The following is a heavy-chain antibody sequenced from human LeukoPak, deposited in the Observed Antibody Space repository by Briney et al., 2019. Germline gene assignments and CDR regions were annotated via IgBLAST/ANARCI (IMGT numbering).Heavy chain of an antibody. Sequence: GGSLRLSCAASGFTFSSYGMHWVRQAPGKGLEWVASIKHDGSEKYYVDSVRGRFTISRDNTMNSLYLQMSSLRAEDTAVYYCAKDHDLFNAFDIWGQGTMVTVSS. CDR2: IKHDGSEK. CDR3: AKDHDLFNAFDI. V-gene: IGHV3-7*01. CDR1: GFTFSSYG. J-gene: IGHJ3*02.